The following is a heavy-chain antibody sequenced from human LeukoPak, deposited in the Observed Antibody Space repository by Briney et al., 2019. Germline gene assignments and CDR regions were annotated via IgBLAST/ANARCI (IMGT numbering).Heavy chain of an antibody. D-gene: IGHD3-3*01. Sequence: ASVKVSCKASGYTFTGYYMHWVRQATGQGLEWMGWMNPNSGNTGYAQKFQGRVTITRNTSISTAYMELSSLRSEDTAVYYCARAGRITIFGVVIDRAFDIWGQGTMVTVSS. J-gene: IGHJ3*02. CDR2: MNPNSGNT. CDR3: ARAGRITIFGVVIDRAFDI. V-gene: IGHV1-8*03. CDR1: GYTFTGYY.